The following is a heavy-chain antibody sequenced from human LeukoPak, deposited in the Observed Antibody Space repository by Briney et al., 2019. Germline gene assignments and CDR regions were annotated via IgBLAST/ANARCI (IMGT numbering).Heavy chain of an antibody. V-gene: IGHV3-20*04. CDR3: ARDPTSGSHPHFDF. J-gene: IGHJ4*02. CDR1: GFTFDDYG. CDR2: INWNGGST. Sequence: PGGSLRLSCAASGFTFDDYGMSWVRQAPGKGLEWVSGINWNGGSTGYADSVKGRFTISRDNAKNSLYLQMNSLRGEDTAVYYCARDPTSGSHPHFDFWGQGILVTVSS. D-gene: IGHD1-26*01.